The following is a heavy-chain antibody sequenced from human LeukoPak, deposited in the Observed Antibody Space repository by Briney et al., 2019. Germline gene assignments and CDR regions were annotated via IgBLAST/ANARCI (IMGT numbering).Heavy chain of an antibody. CDR3: AKVRTGHYFDY. CDR1: GFSFSSYS. V-gene: IGHV3-21*04. CDR2: ISSSSSYI. Sequence: GGSLRLSCAASGFSFSSYSMNWVRQAPGKGLEWVSSISSSSSYIYYADSVKGRFTISRDNAKNSLYLQMNSLRAEDTAVYYCAKVRTGHYFDYWGQGTLVTVSS. D-gene: IGHD1-1*01. J-gene: IGHJ4*02.